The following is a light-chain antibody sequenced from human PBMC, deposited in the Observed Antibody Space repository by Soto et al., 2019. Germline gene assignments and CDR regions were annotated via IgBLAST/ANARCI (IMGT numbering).Light chain of an antibody. J-gene: IGKJ4*01. CDR3: QQGSDWPLT. V-gene: IGKV3-11*01. Sequence: EIVLTQSPATLSLSPGERATLSCRASQSVSSFLAWYQHKPGQAPRLIMDDASNRATGIPARFSGSGSGTAFTLTISSLEPEDFAVYYCQQGSDWPLTFGGGTKVDIK. CDR2: DAS. CDR1: QSVSSF.